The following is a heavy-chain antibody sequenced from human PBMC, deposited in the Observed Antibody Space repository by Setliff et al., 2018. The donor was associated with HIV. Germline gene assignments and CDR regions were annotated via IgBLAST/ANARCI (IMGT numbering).Heavy chain of an antibody. CDR2: INPNNGGT. CDR1: RSTFNSHT. J-gene: IGHJ6*02. Sequence: ASVKVSCKASRSTFNSHTINWVRQAPGQGLEWMGWINPNNGGTNYAQRFQGRVTMTRDTAISTAYMELNRLRSDDTAVYYCARPLNSYQWGLQGYGMDVWGQGTTVTVSS. CDR3: ARPLNSYQWGLQGYGMDV. D-gene: IGHD1-26*01. V-gene: IGHV1-2*02.